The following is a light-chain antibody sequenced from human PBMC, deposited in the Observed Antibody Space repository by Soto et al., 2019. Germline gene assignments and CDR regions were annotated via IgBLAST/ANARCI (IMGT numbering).Light chain of an antibody. V-gene: IGLV1-40*01. CDR3: QSYDSSLSFYV. CDR1: SSNIGGGYD. J-gene: IGLJ1*01. CDR2: GNS. Sequence: QSVLTQPPSVSGAPGQRVTISCTGSSSNIGGGYDVHWYQQLPGTAPKLLIYGNSNRPSGVPDRFSGSKSGTSASLAITGLQAEDEADYYCQSYDSSLSFYVFGTGTKLTVL.